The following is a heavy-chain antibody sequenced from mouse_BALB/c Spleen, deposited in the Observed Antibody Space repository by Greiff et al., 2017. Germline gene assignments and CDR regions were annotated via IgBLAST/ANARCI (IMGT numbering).Heavy chain of an antibody. CDR2: ISDGGSYT. J-gene: IGHJ1*01. CDR1: GFTFSDYY. V-gene: IGHV5-4*02. CDR3: ARAHDGYYGYFDV. D-gene: IGHD2-3*01. Sequence: EVMLVESGGGLVKPGGSLKLSCAASGFTFSDYYMYWVRQTPEKRLEWVATISDGGSYTYYPDSVKGRFTISRDNAKNNLYLQMSSLKSEDTAMYYCARAHDGYYGYFDVWGAGTTVTVSS.